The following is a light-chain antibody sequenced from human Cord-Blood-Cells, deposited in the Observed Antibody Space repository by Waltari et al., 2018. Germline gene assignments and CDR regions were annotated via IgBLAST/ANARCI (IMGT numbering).Light chain of an antibody. CDR1: SSDVGGYNY. CDR2: EVS. CDR3: SSYTSSSTLV. J-gene: IGLJ2*01. Sequence: QSALTQPASVSGSPGQSLTLSCTGTSSDVGGYNYVPWYQQHPGKVPKLMIYEVSNRPSGVSNRFSGSKSGNTASLTISGLQAEDEADYYCSSYTSSSTLVFGGGTKLTVL. V-gene: IGLV2-14*01.